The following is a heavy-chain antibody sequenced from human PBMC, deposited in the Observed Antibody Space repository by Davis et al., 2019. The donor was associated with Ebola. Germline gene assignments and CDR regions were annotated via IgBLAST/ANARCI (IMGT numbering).Heavy chain of an antibody. Sequence: ASVKVSCKASGYTFTSYGISWVRQAPGQGLEWMGWISAYTGNTNYAQKLQGRVTMTTDTSTSTAYMELSSLRSEDTAVYYCASSVVLGSYYKGPFDYWGQGTLVTVSS. CDR1: GYTFTSYG. CDR2: ISAYTGNT. CDR3: ASSVVLGSYYKGPFDY. J-gene: IGHJ4*02. D-gene: IGHD3-10*01. V-gene: IGHV1-18*01.